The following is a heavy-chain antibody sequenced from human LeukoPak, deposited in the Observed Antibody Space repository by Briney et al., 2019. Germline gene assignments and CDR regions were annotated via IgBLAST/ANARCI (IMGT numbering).Heavy chain of an antibody. CDR2: FNAKSADT. J-gene: IGHJ4*02. CDR1: GYTSTDHH. D-gene: IGHD3-3*01. CDR3: ARDPYDGNYYFDY. Sequence: ASVKVSCKTSGYTSTDHHVHWVRQAPGQGLEWMGWFNAKSADTKYAQRFQGRVTMTRDTSIGTDYLELTSLKSDDTAIYYCARDPYDGNYYFDYWGQGTLVTVAS. V-gene: IGHV1-2*02.